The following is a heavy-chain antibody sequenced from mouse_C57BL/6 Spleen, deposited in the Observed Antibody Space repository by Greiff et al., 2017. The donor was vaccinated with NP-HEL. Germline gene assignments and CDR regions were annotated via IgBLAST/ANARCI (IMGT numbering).Heavy chain of an antibody. V-gene: IGHV1-26*01. CDR2: INPNNGGT. CDR3: ASSGSSGYSFAY. J-gene: IGHJ3*01. Sequence: EVQLQQSGPELVKPGASVKISCKASGYTFTDYYMNWVKQSHGKSLEWIGDINPNNGGTSYNQKFKGKATLTVDKSSSTAYMELRSLTSEDSAVYYCASSGSSGYSFAYWGQGTLVTVSA. CDR1: GYTFTDYY. D-gene: IGHD3-2*02.